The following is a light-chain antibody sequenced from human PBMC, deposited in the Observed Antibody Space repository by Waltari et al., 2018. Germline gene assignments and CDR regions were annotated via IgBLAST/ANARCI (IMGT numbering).Light chain of an antibody. Sequence: QSVLTQPPSASGTPGQRVTISCSGSSSTIGSNSVYWYQQLPGPAPKLLIYRNNQRPSGVPDRFSGSKSGTSASLAISGLRSEDEADYYCAAWDDSLSGFWVFGGGTKLTVL. CDR3: AAWDDSLSGFWV. V-gene: IGLV1-47*01. J-gene: IGLJ3*02. CDR2: RNN. CDR1: SSTIGSNS.